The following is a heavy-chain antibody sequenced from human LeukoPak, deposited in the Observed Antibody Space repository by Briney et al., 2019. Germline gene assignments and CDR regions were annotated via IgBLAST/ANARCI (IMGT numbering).Heavy chain of an antibody. CDR3: AKASRSIKVVLSTTSYYFDY. Sequence: GGTLRLSCAAAGFTFSNYGMNWVRQAPGKGLEWVSSISGSGGSTYYADSVKGRFTISRDNSKNTLSLQMNSLRAEDTDVYYCAKASRSIKVVLSTTSYYFDYWGQGTLVTVSS. D-gene: IGHD3-22*01. CDR2: ISGSGGST. V-gene: IGHV3-23*01. CDR1: GFTFSNYG. J-gene: IGHJ4*02.